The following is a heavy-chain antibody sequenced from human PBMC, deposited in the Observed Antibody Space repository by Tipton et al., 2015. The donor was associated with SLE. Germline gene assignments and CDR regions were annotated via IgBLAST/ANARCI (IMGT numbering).Heavy chain of an antibody. Sequence: TLSLTCAVYGESISGYYWSWIRQPPGKGLEWIGEINHSGSTNYNPSLKSRVTIAVDTSKKQLSLKVTSVTAADTAVYYCASRAVAEDYWGQGTLVTVSS. CDR1: GESISGYY. D-gene: IGHD6-19*01. CDR3: ASRAVAEDY. J-gene: IGHJ4*02. V-gene: IGHV4-34*01. CDR2: INHSGST.